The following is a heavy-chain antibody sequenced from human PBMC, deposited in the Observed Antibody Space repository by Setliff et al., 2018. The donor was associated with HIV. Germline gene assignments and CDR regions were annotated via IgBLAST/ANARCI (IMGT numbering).Heavy chain of an antibody. CDR2: INHSGST. V-gene: IGHV4-34*01. CDR3: ARGLRSSGPYAGGWYYFDF. Sequence: PSETLSLTCAVYGASFNDYYWTWIRQSPGQGLKWIGQINHSGSTTSNPSLKSRVAISLHMSKNQISLDLTSVTAADTGVYYCARGLRSSGPYAGGWYYFDFWGQGIQVTSPQ. D-gene: IGHD1-26*01. J-gene: IGHJ4*02. CDR1: GASFNDYY.